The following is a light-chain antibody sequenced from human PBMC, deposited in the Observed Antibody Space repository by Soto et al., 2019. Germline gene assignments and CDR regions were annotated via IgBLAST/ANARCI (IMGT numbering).Light chain of an antibody. CDR1: SSDVGGYNY. V-gene: IGLV2-14*01. J-gene: IGLJ3*02. CDR2: EVS. CDR3: SSYTTSTTLVV. Sequence: QSALTQPASVSGSPGQSITISCTGTSSDVGGYNYVSWYQQHPGKAPKVMIYEVSHRPSGVSDRFSGSKSGNTASLTISGLQAEDEADYYCSSYTTSTTLVVFGGGTKLTFL.